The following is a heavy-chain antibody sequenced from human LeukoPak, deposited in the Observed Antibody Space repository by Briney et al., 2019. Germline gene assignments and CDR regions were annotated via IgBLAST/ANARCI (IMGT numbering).Heavy chain of an antibody. CDR2: INPNSGGT. V-gene: IGHV1-2*02. Sequence: ASVKVSCKASGGTFSSYAISWVRQAPGQGLEWMGGINPNSGGTNYAQKFQGRVTMTRDTSISTAYMELSRLRSDDTAVYYCARFSGSYRYWGQGTLVTVSS. CDR1: GGTFSSYA. CDR3: ARFSGSYRY. J-gene: IGHJ4*02. D-gene: IGHD1-26*01.